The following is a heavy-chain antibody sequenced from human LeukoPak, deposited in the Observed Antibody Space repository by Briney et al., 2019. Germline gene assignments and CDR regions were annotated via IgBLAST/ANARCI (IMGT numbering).Heavy chain of an antibody. CDR2: VSLSGLT. CDR1: GGSITSTNW. D-gene: IGHD2-8*01. V-gene: IGHV4-4*02. Sequence: SETLSLTCGVSGGSITSTNWWSWVRQPPGRGLEWIGEVSLSGLTNYNPSLSSRVIMALDTSKNHLSLHLTSVTAADTAVYYCSRENGAFSPFGYWGQGYLVTVLS. CDR3: SRENGAFSPFGY. J-gene: IGHJ4*02.